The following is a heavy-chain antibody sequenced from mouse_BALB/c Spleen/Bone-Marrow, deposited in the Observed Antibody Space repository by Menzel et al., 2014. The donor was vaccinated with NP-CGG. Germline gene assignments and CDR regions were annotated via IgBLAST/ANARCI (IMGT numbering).Heavy chain of an antibody. J-gene: IGHJ2*01. CDR2: IWSGGST. Sequence: VHLVESGPGLVQPSQSLSITCTVSGFSLISYGVHWVRQSPGKGLEWLGVIWSGGSTDYNAAFISRLSISKDNSKSQVFFKMNSLQANDTAIYYCARRGLYGYDFDYWGQGTTLTVSS. V-gene: IGHV2-2*02. D-gene: IGHD2-2*01. CDR1: GFSLISYG. CDR3: ARRGLYGYDFDY.